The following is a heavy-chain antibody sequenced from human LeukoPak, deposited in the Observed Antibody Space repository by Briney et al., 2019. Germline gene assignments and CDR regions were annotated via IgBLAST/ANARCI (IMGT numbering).Heavy chain of an antibody. CDR3: ARALIHVLRYFDWQSGFDY. Sequence: GASVKVSCKASGYTFTSYYMHWVRQAPGQGLEWMGIINPSGGSTSYAQKFQGRVTMTRDTSTSTVYMELSSLRSEDTAVYYCARALIHVLRYFDWQSGFDYWGQGTLVTVSS. CDR1: GYTFTSYY. CDR2: INPSGGST. J-gene: IGHJ4*02. V-gene: IGHV1-46*01. D-gene: IGHD3-9*01.